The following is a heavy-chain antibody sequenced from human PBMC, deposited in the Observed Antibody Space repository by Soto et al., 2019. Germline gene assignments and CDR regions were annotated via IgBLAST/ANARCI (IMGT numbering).Heavy chain of an antibody. CDR2: ISTSSTYI. D-gene: IGHD3-10*01. CDR3: ARDRSSMIRGLISHYYGMDV. CDR1: GFTFSDYY. Sequence: GGSLRLSCAVSGFTFSDYYMSWIRQAPGMGLEWVSHISTSSTYIKYADSVKGRFTISRDNAKNSLYLQMNSLRAEDTAVYYCARDRSSMIRGLISHYYGMDVWGQGTTVTVSS. V-gene: IGHV3-11*06. J-gene: IGHJ6*02.